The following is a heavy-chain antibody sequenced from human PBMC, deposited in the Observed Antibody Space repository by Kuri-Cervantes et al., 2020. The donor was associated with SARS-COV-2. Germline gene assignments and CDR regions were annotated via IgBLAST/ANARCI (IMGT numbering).Heavy chain of an antibody. Sequence: SETLSLTCTVSGGSISSGGYYWSWIRQHPGKGLEWIGYIYYSGITNYNPSLKNRVTMSVDTSKNQFSLNLSSVTAADTAVYYCARDNILFSGSGFDYWGQGTLVTVSS. J-gene: IGHJ4*02. V-gene: IGHV4-61*08. CDR1: GGSISSGGYY. CDR3: ARDNILFSGSGFDY. D-gene: IGHD1-26*01. CDR2: IYYSGIT.